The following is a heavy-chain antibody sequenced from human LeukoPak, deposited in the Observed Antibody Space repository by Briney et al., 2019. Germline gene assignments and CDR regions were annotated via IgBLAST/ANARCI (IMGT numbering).Heavy chain of an antibody. J-gene: IGHJ1*01. V-gene: IGHV1-69*04. CDR3: ARSDYYYGPQYFQH. CDR1: GGTFSSYA. Sequence: GASVKVSCKASGGTFSSYAISWVRQAPGQGLEWMGRIIPILGIANYAQKFQGRVTITADKSTSTAYMELSSLRSEDTAVYYCARSDYYYGPQYFQHWGQGTLVTVSS. CDR2: IIPILGIA. D-gene: IGHD3-10*01.